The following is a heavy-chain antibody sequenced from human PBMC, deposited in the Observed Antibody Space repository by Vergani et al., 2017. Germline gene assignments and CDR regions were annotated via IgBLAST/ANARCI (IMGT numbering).Heavy chain of an antibody. Sequence: QVQLVQSGAEVKKPGSSVKVSCKAPGGTFSSYVISWVRQAPGQGLEWMGGIIPISGTATYAHKFQGGVTITADESTSTAYMELSSLRSEDTAVYYCARAWGTAPTDSYFDYWGQGTLVTVSS. D-gene: IGHD3-16*01. CDR1: GGTFSSYV. CDR2: IIPISGTA. J-gene: IGHJ4*02. CDR3: ARAWGTAPTDSYFDY. V-gene: IGHV1-69*01.